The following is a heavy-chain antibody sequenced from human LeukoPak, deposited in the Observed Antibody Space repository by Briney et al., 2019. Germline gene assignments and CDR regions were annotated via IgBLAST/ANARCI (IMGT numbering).Heavy chain of an antibody. D-gene: IGHD1-1*01. J-gene: IGHJ4*02. CDR1: GYTFTSYG. CDR2: TSAHNDDT. CDR3: ARGWDSRNDYFDP. V-gene: IGHV1-18*01. Sequence: ASVKVSCKASGYTFTSYGISWVRQAPGQGLEWMGWTSAHNDDTNYAETLQGRLTMTTDISTSTAYMELTSLRSDGTAVYYCARGWDSRNDYFDPWGQGTLVIVSS.